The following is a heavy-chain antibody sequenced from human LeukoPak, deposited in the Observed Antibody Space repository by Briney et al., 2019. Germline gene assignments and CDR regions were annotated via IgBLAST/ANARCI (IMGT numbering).Heavy chain of an antibody. V-gene: IGHV3-23*01. J-gene: IGHJ4*02. Sequence: GGSLRLSCAASGFTFSSYAMSWVHQAPGKGLEWVSAISGSGGSTYYADSVKGRFTISRDNSKNTLYLQMNSLRAEDTAVYYCAKSEGIRDYYDSSGYYYDYWGQGTLVTVSS. D-gene: IGHD3-22*01. CDR3: AKSEGIRDYYDSSGYYYDY. CDR2: ISGSGGST. CDR1: GFTFSSYA.